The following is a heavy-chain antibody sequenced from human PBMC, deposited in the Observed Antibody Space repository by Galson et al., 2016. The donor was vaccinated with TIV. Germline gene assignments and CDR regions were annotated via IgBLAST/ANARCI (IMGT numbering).Heavy chain of an antibody. Sequence: SLRLSCAASGFIFSDYYMSWIRQAPGKGLEWVSYISSSGSTRYYGDSVKGRFTISRDNAKKTLYLQMNSLRAEDTAVYYCASDGGGGVVGATGAFDIWGQGTTVTVSS. CDR1: GFIFSDYY. CDR3: ASDGGGGVVGATGAFDI. CDR2: ISSSGSTR. D-gene: IGHD1-26*01. J-gene: IGHJ3*02. V-gene: IGHV3-11*04.